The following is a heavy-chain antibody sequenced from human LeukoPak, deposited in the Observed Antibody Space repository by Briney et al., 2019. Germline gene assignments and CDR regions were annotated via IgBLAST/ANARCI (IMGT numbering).Heavy chain of an antibody. CDR3: TTGTRSRRGVFDY. CDR1: GFTFSNAW. J-gene: IGHJ4*02. Sequence: GGSLRLSCAASGFTFSNAWMSWVRQAPGKGLEWVGRIKSKTDGGTTDYAAPVKGRFTISRDDSKNTLYLQMNGLKTEDTAVYYCTTGTRSRRGVFDYWGQGTLVTVSS. CDR2: IKSKTDGGTT. D-gene: IGHD1-14*01. V-gene: IGHV3-15*01.